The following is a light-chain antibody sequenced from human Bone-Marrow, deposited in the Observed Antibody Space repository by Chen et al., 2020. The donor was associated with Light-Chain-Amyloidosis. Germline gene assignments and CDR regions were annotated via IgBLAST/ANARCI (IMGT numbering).Light chain of an antibody. J-gene: IGLJ3*02. Sequence: QSALTQPRPVSGSPGQSVTISCTGTSRDVSGYDSVSWYQQYPGKAPKLMIYDVSKRPSGVPDRFSASKSGNTASLTISGLQAEDEADYYCCSYAGIYWVFGGGTKLTVL. CDR2: DVS. CDR1: SRDVSGYDS. V-gene: IGLV2-11*01. CDR3: CSYAGIYWV.